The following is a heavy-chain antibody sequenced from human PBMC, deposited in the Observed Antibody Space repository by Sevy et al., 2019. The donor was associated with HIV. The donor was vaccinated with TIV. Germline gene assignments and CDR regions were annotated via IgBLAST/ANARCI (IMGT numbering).Heavy chain of an antibody. J-gene: IGHJ4*02. D-gene: IGHD2-15*01. CDR3: ARTLYCSGGSCYSDPFGYSFEY. V-gene: IGHV3-30-3*01. Sequence: GGSLRLSCAASGFTFSSYAMHWVRQAPGKGLEWVAVISYDGSNKYYADSVKGRFTISRDNSKNTLYLQMNSLRAEDTAVYYCARTLYCSGGSCYSDPFGYSFEYWGQGTLVTVSS. CDR2: ISYDGSNK. CDR1: GFTFSSYA.